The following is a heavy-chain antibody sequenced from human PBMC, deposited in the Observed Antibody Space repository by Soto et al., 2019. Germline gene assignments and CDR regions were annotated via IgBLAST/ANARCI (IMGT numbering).Heavy chain of an antibody. Sequence: GESLKISCKGSGYSFTSFWIGWVRQMPGKGLEWMGIIYPGDSDTRYSPSFQGQVTISADKFINTAYLQWSSVKASDTATYYCARHNSPLGYYKYGMDVWGQGTTVTVSS. J-gene: IGHJ6*02. CDR1: GYSFTSFW. CDR3: ARHNSPLGYYKYGMDV. CDR2: IYPGDSDT. V-gene: IGHV5-51*01. D-gene: IGHD5-18*01.